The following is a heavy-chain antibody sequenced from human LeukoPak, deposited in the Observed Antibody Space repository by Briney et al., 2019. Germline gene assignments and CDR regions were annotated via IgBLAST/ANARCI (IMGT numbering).Heavy chain of an antibody. D-gene: IGHD1-14*01. Sequence: SVNVSCKACGGTFRRYAISWVRQAPGQGLEWMGGIIPIFGTANYAQKFQGRVTITADKSTSTAYMELSSVRSEDTAVYYCASALRTSNYYYGMDVWGKGTTVTVSS. V-gene: IGHV1-69*06. J-gene: IGHJ6*04. CDR3: ASALRTSNYYYGMDV. CDR1: GGTFRRYA. CDR2: IIPIFGTA.